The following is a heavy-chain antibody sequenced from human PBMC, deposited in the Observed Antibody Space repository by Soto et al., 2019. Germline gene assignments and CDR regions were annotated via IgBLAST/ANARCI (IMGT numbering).Heavy chain of an antibody. CDR2: ISGSGGST. CDR1: GFTFSSYA. Sequence: EVQLLESGGGLVQPGGSLRLSCAASGFTFSSYAMSWVRQAPGKGLEWVSAISGSGGSTYYADSVKGRFTTSRDNSKNTLYLQMNSLRAEDTAVYYCAKFRAFGVVINPLDYWGQGTLVTVSS. J-gene: IGHJ4*02. CDR3: AKFRAFGVVINPLDY. V-gene: IGHV3-23*01. D-gene: IGHD3-3*01.